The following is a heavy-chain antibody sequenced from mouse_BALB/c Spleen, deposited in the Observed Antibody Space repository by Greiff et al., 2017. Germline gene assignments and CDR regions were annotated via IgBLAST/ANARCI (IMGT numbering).Heavy chain of an antibody. J-gene: IGHJ1*01. Sequence: VKLQESGPGLVQPSQSLSITCTVSGFSLTSYGVHWVRQSPGKGLEWLGVIWSGGSTDYNAAFISRLSISKDNSKSQVFFKMNSLQANDTAIYYCARVLRLWYFDVWGAGTTVTVSS. V-gene: IGHV2-2*02. CDR3: ARVLRLWYFDV. CDR1: GFSLTSYG. D-gene: IGHD1-1*01. CDR2: IWSGGST.